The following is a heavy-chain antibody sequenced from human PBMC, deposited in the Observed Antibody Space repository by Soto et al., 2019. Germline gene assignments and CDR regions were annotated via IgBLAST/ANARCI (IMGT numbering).Heavy chain of an antibody. J-gene: IGHJ4*02. CDR1: GFTVSDNY. CDR3: ARGVPVGAIGPFYFDS. Sequence: EVQLVESGGGLIQPGGSLRLSCAASGFTVSDNYMTWVRQAPGKGLEWVSVMYSGGTATSYADSVKGRFTVSRDSSKNTVSLQLASLRAEDTAVYYCARGVPVGAIGPFYFDSWGQGTLVTVSS. CDR2: MYSGGTAT. D-gene: IGHD1-26*01. V-gene: IGHV3-53*01.